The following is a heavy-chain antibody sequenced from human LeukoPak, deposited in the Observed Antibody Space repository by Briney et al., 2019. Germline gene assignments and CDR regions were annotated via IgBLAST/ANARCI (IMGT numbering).Heavy chain of an antibody. CDR2: ISASGGSS. CDR3: AKVETSYYDSSGYYPFDS. V-gene: IGHV3-23*01. CDR1: GLTFTDFA. Sequence: GSLRLSCEASGLTFTDFAINWVRQAPGKGPEWVSAISASGGSSFYADSVKGRFTISRDNSKNTLYLQMNSLRADDTAVYYCAKVETSYYDSSGYYPFDSWGQGTLVTVSS. D-gene: IGHD3-22*01. J-gene: IGHJ4*02.